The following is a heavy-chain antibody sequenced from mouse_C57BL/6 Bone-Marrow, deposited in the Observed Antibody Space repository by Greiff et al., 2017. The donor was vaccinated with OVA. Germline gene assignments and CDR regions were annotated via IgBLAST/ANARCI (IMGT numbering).Heavy chain of an antibody. V-gene: IGHV5-2*01. CDR1: EYEFTSHD. D-gene: IGHD2-5*01. J-gene: IGHJ3*01. Sequence: DVKLVESGGGLVQPGESLKLSCESTEYEFTSHDMSWVRKTPEKRLELVAAINSDGGSTYYPDTMERRFIISRDNTKKTLYLQMSSLTSEDTALYYCARHDYSNYVAYWGQGTLVTVSA. CDR3: ARHDYSNYVAY. CDR2: INSDGGST.